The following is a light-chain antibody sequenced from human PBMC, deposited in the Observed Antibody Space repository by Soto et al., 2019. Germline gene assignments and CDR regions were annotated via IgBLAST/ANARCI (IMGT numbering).Light chain of an antibody. J-gene: IGKJ1*01. CDR3: QKYNSAPRT. V-gene: IGKV1-27*01. CDR1: QGIIDY. Sequence: DIQMTQSPSSLSASVGDRVTITCRASQGIIDYFAWYQQKPGKAPKLLIYAASTLQSGVPSRFSGSGAGTDFTLTISSLRPEDVATYYCQKYNSAPRTFGQGTRVEIK. CDR2: AAS.